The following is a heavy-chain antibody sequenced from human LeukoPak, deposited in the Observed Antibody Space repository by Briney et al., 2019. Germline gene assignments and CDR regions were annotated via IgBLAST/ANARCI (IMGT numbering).Heavy chain of an antibody. CDR2: IKHDGSDK. J-gene: IGHJ6*03. D-gene: IGHD6-6*01. Sequence: GGSLRLSCAASGFTFSSYWLSWVRQAPGKGLEWVANIKHDGSDKYYVDSVKGRFTISRDNAKNSLYLQMNSLRAEDTAVYYCARMIADRPHYYYYMDVWGTGTTVTVSS. CDR1: GFTFSSYW. CDR3: ARMIADRPHYYYYMDV. V-gene: IGHV3-7*01.